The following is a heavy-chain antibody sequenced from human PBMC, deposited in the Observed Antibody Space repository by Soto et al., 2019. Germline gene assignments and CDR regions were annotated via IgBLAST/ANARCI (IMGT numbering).Heavy chain of an antibody. Sequence: EVQLVESGGGLVQPGGSLRLSYEASGLTFRNYDMHWVRQGTGKGLEWVSGISAAGDQDYADSVEGRFTISRENAQNSFLLQMNSLRVGDTAVYYCARTDRDFYGRDVWGQGTTVIVSS. CDR3: ARTDRDFYGRDV. CDR1: GLTFRNYD. V-gene: IGHV3-13*05. CDR2: ISAAGDQ. J-gene: IGHJ6*02.